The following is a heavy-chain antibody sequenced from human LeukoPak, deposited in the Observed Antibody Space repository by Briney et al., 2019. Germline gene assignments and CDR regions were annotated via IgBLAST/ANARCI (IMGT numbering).Heavy chain of an antibody. J-gene: IGHJ6*02. CDR3: AKGLVPAATYYYYYGMDV. CDR1: GFTFSSYS. CDR2: ISSSSSYI. Sequence: GGSLRLSCAASGFTFSSYSMNWVRQAPGKGLEWVSSISSSSSYIYYADSVKGRFTISRDNSKNTLYLQMNSLRAEDTAVYYCAKGLVPAATYYYYYGMDVWGQGTTVTVSS. V-gene: IGHV3-21*01. D-gene: IGHD2-2*01.